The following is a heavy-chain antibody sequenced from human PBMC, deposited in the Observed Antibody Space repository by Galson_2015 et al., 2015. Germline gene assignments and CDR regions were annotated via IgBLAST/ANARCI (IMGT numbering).Heavy chain of an antibody. CDR3: AKDLGAAAGTNYYYGMDV. CDR2: ISGSGGST. CDR1: GFTFSSYA. J-gene: IGHJ6*02. V-gene: IGHV3-23*01. D-gene: IGHD6-13*01. Sequence: SLRLSCAASGFTFSSYAMSWVRQAPGKGLEWVSAISGSGGSTYYADSVKGRFTISRDNSKNTLYLQMNSLRAEDTAVYYCAKDLGAAAGTNYYYGMDVWGQGTTVTVSS.